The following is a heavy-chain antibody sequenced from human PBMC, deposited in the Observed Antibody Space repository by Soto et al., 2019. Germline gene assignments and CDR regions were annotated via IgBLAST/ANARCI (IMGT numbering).Heavy chain of an antibody. V-gene: IGHV1-46*02. J-gene: IGHJ4*01. Sequence: VKVSCKPSGYTFNTYYLHWLRQAPGQALEWMGLISACNGSTXYXQKFLGRVTVTRDTSTTTVFMELSSLRSDDTAVYYCAXXXXAXYXFDYWG. CDR2: ISACNGST. CDR3: AXXXXAXYXFDY. CDR1: GYTFNTYY.